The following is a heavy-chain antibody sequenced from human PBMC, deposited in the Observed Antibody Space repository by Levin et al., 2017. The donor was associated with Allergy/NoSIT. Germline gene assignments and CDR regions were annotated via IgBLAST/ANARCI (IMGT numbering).Heavy chain of an antibody. CDR1: GGSISSSNW. Sequence: PSETLSLTCAVSGGSISSSNWWSWVRQPPGKGLEWIGEIYHSGRTNYNPSLKSRVTISVDKSKNQFSLKLTSVTAADTAVYFCTRLGAYSSSSYVEGDYWGQGTLVTVSS. CDR3: TRLGAYSSSSYVEGDY. J-gene: IGHJ4*02. CDR2: IYHSGRT. V-gene: IGHV4-4*02. D-gene: IGHD6-6*01.